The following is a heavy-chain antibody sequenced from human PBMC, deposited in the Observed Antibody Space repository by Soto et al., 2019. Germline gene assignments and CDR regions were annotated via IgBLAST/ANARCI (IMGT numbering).Heavy chain of an antibody. V-gene: IGHV1-8*02. CDR1: GGTFSSYT. CDR3: ARGLGGDAFDI. D-gene: IGHD3-10*01. Sequence: ASVKVSCKASGGTFSSYTISWVRQATGQGLEWMGWMNPNSGNTGYAQKFQGRVTMTRNTSISTAYMELSSLRSEDTAVYYCARGLGGDAFDIWGQGTMVTVSS. CDR2: MNPNSGNT. J-gene: IGHJ3*02.